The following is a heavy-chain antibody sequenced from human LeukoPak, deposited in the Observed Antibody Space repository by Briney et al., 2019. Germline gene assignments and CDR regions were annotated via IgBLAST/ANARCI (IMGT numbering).Heavy chain of an antibody. V-gene: IGHV3-33*08. CDR1: GFTFRSYT. J-gene: IGHJ4*02. CDR3: ARGFLDFDS. CDR2: IWYDGSNT. Sequence: GGSLRLSCAASGFTFRSYTMNWVRQAPGKGLEWVALIWYDGSNTYYADSVKGRFTISRDDSKNTVYLQMNSLRAEDTALYYCARGFLDFDSWGQGTLVIVSS. D-gene: IGHD3-3*01.